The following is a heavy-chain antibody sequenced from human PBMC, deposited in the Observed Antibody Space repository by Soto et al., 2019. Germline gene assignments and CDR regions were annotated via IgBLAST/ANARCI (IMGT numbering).Heavy chain of an antibody. CDR3: ARVIDQDSSWTDYYYGMDV. Sequence: ASVKLSCKASGYTFTRYGISWVRQAPGQGLEWMGWISAYNGNTNYAQKLQGRVTMTTDTSTSTAYMELRSLRSDDTAVYYCARVIDQDSSWTDYYYGMDVWDQGTTVTVSS. J-gene: IGHJ6*02. CDR1: GYTFTRYG. V-gene: IGHV1-18*01. CDR2: ISAYNGNT. D-gene: IGHD6-13*01.